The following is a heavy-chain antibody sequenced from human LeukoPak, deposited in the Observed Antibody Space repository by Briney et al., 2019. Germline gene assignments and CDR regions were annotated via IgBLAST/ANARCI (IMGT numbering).Heavy chain of an antibody. D-gene: IGHD2/OR15-2a*01. V-gene: IGHV5-51*01. CDR2: IYPGDSDT. J-gene: IGHJ6*03. CDR1: GYSFTSYW. Sequence: GESLKISCKGSGYSFTSYWIGWVRQMPGKGLEWMGIIYPGDSDTRYSPSFQGQVTISADKSISTAYLQWSSLKASDTAMYYCARHLSIVKDGNYYYYMDVWGKGTTVTVSS. CDR3: ARHLSIVKDGNYYYYMDV.